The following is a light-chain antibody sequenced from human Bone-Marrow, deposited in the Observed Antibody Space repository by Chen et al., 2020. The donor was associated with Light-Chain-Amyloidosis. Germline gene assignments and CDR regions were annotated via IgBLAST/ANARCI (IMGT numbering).Light chain of an antibody. Sequence: IVLTQPPCTLSLSPGEGANLPCRASQTISSNYLTGYQQKFGQAPRLLIYGSSSRATGIPDRFTGSGSVTYFTLTINRLEPEDFAMYYCQQYGTSPLTFGGGTKVEIK. CDR2: GSS. J-gene: IGKJ4*01. CDR3: QQYGTSPLT. V-gene: IGKV3-20*01. CDR1: QTISSNY.